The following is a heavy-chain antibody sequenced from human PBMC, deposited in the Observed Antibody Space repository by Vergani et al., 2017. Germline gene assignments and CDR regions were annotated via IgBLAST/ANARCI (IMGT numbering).Heavy chain of an antibody. CDR1: GFSLSTSGVG. D-gene: IGHD6-13*01. CDR3: ARTPRSSWYDWYFDL. Sequence: QITLKESGPTLVKPTQTLTLTCTFSGFSLSTSGVGVGWIRQPPGKALEWLAHIFSNDEKSYSTSLKSRLTISKDTSKSQVVLTMTNMDPVDTATYYCARTPRSSWYDWYFDLWGRGTLVTVSS. J-gene: IGHJ2*01. V-gene: IGHV2-26*01. CDR2: IFSNDEK.